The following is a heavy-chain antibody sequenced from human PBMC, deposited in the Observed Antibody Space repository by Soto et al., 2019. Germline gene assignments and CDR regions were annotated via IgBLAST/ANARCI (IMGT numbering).Heavy chain of an antibody. CDR3: ARRGDLDISGYSDFDY. CDR1: GGTFSSYA. J-gene: IGHJ4*02. Sequence: SVKVSCKASGGTFSSYAISWVRQAPGQGLEWMGGIIPIFGTANYAQKFQGRVTITADKSTSTAYMELSSLKASDTAMYYCARRGDLDISGYSDFDYWGRGTLVTVSS. D-gene: IGHD3-22*01. CDR2: IIPIFGTA. V-gene: IGHV1-69*06.